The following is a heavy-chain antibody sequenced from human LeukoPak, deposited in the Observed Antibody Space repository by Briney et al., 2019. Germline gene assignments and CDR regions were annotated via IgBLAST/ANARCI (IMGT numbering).Heavy chain of an antibody. V-gene: IGHV3-7*01. J-gene: IGHJ4*02. CDR1: GFTFSSYW. CDR2: IKQDGSEK. Sequence: GGSLRLSCAASGFTFSSYWMSWVRQAPGKGLEWVANIKQDGSEKYYVDSVKGRFTISRNNAKNSLYLQMNSLRAEDTAVYYCAREYYDSSGCSDYWGQGTLVTVSS. D-gene: IGHD3-22*01. CDR3: AREYYDSSGCSDY.